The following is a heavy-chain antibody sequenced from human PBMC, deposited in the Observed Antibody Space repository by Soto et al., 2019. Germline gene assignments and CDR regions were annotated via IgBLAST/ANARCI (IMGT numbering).Heavy chain of an antibody. V-gene: IGHV4-34*01. CDR3: ARDKITGLFGY. Sequence: SETLSLTCAVYGGSFSGYSWTWIRQPPGTGLEWIGEINHSGSTNYNPFLKSRVTISVDTSKNQFSLKLTSVTAADTAVYYCARDKITGLFGYWGQGTLVTVSS. CDR2: INHSGST. J-gene: IGHJ4*02. CDR1: GGSFSGYS. D-gene: IGHD2-8*02.